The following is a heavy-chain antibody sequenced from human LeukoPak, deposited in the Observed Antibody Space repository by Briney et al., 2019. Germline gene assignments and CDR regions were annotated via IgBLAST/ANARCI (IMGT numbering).Heavy chain of an antibody. CDR2: ISGSGGST. CDR1: GFTFSNYA. V-gene: IGHV3-23*01. J-gene: IGHJ4*02. CDR3: AKAHHIVVVTAIILWDY. Sequence: GGSLRLSCTASGFTFSNYAMSWVRQAPGKGLEWVSAISGSGGSTYYADSVKGRFTISRDNSKNTLYLQMNSLRAEDTAVYYCAKAHHIVVVTAIILWDYWGQGTLVTVSS. D-gene: IGHD2-21*02.